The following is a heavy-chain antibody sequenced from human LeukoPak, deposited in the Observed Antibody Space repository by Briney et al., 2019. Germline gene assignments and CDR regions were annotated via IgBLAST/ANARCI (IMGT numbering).Heavy chain of an antibody. CDR2: IGAYNANT. CDR1: GYTFTSYG. Sequence: EASVKVSCKASGYTFTSYGISWVRQAPGQGLEWMGWIGAYNANTHYAQKFQGRVTMTRDMSTSTVYMELSSLRSEDTAVYYCVGVAAAGQGGWIAFDIWGQGTMVTVSS. V-gene: IGHV1-18*01. D-gene: IGHD6-13*01. J-gene: IGHJ3*02. CDR3: VGVAAAGQGGWIAFDI.